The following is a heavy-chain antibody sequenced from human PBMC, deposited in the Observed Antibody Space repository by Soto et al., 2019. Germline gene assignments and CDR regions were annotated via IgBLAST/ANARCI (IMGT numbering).Heavy chain of an antibody. CDR3: ARAIGPTLFDY. D-gene: IGHD3-22*01. CDR1: GFTFSSYD. CDR2: IGTTGDT. V-gene: IGHV3-13*04. J-gene: IGHJ4*02. Sequence: GGSLRLSCEASGFTFSSYDMHWVRQGTGKGLEWVSAIGTTGDTYYAGSVKGRFTISGENAKNSLYLQMNSLRAGDTAIYFCARAIGPTLFDYWGQGTLVTVSS.